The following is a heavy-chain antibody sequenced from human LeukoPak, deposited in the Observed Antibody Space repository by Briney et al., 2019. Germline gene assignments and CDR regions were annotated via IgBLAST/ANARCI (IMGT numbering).Heavy chain of an antibody. Sequence: SVKVSCKASGGTFSSYAITWVRQAPGQGLEWMGGIIPIFGTANYAQKFQGRVTITADKSTSTAYLELSSLRSEDTAVSYCARDPAYYYGSGSYFTGDYWGQGTLVTVSS. CDR2: IIPIFGTA. J-gene: IGHJ4*02. D-gene: IGHD3-10*01. CDR3: ARDPAYYYGSGSYFTGDY. V-gene: IGHV1-69*06. CDR1: GGTFSSYA.